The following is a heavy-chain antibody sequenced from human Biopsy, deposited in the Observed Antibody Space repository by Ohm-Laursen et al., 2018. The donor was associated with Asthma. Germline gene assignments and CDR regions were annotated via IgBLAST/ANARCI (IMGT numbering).Heavy chain of an antibody. Sequence: SLRLSCAASGFTFSDYDMHWVRQAPGKGLEWVAVISYDGTNKDYADSVKGRFTFSRDNSQNTLSLEMNSLRVEDTAVYYCVRDGTDDAFDIWGQGTVVSVSS. CDR1: GFTFSDYD. CDR3: VRDGTDDAFDI. CDR2: ISYDGTNK. D-gene: IGHD1-1*01. J-gene: IGHJ3*02. V-gene: IGHV3-30-3*01.